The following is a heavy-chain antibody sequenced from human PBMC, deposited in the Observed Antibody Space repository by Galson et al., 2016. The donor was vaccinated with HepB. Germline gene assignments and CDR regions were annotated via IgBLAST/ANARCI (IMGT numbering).Heavy chain of an antibody. CDR2: ISSSGSTI. CDR3: ARPHREIMAAYNYFDF. CDR1: GFPFSSYE. D-gene: IGHD5-12*01. J-gene: IGHJ4*02. V-gene: IGHV3-48*03. Sequence: SLRLSCAASGFPFSSYEMNWVRQAPGKGLEWVSYISSSGSTIYYADSVKGRFTISRDNAKNSLYLQMNSLRAEDTAVYYCARPHREIMAAYNYFDFWGQGTLVTVSS.